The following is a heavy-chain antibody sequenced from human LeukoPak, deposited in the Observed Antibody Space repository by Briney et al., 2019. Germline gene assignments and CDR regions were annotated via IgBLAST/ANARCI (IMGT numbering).Heavy chain of an antibody. D-gene: IGHD3-10*01. CDR2: ISWNSGSI. CDR1: GFTFDDYA. Sequence: GGSLRLSCAASGFTFDDYAMHWVRQAPGKGPEWVSGISWNSGSIGYADSVKGRFTISRDNAKNSLYLQMNSLRAEDTAIYYCARGSLVHYYGSGSYRTRAGFDYWGQGTLVTVSA. CDR3: ARGSLVHYYGSGSYRTRAGFDY. J-gene: IGHJ4*02. V-gene: IGHV3-9*01.